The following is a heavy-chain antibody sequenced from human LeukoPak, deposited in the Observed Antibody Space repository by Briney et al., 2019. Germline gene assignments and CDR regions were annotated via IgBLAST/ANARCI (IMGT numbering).Heavy chain of an antibody. Sequence: GSSVKVSCKASGGTFSSYAISWVRQAPGQGLEWMGGIIPIFGTANYAQKFQGRVTITADESMSTAYMELSSLRSEDTAVYYCARDLSGPHYGMDVWGQGTTVTVSS. D-gene: IGHD3-9*01. CDR3: ARDLSGPHYGMDV. J-gene: IGHJ6*02. CDR2: IIPIFGTA. V-gene: IGHV1-69*01. CDR1: GGTFSSYA.